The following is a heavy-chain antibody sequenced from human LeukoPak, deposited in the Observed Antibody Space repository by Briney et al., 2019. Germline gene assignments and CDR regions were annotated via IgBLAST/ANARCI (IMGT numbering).Heavy chain of an antibody. V-gene: IGHV3-21*01. Sequence: PGGSLRLSCAASGFTFSSYSMNWVRQAPGKGLEWVSSISSSSSYIYYADSVKGRFTISRDNAKNSLYLQMNSLRAEDTAVYYCARDEAAWNYYYYYMDVWGKGTTVTVSS. CDR3: ARDEAAWNYYYYYMDV. J-gene: IGHJ6*03. CDR2: ISSSSSYI. D-gene: IGHD6-13*01. CDR1: GFTFSSYS.